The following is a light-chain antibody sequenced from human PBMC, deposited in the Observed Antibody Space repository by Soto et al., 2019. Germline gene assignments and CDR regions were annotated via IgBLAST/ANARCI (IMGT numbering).Light chain of an antibody. J-gene: IGKJ1*01. CDR1: QDIGNL. CDR3: QQYETFSGT. CDR2: FGS. V-gene: IGKV1-12*01. Sequence: DIQMTQSPSSVSASVGDRVTLTCRASQDIGNLLAWYQQKPGKAPKLLIYFGSNLQTGVPSRFSGSGSATDFTLTISSLQPEDLATYYCQQYETFSGTFGPGTKV.